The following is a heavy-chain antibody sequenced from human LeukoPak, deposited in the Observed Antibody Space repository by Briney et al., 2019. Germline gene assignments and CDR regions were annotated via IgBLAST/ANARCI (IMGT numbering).Heavy chain of an antibody. V-gene: IGHV4-34*01. CDR2: IDHSGST. Sequence: SETLSLTRTVSGGSISSYYWSWIRQPPGKGLEWIGEIDHSGSTNYNPSLKSRVTISVDTSKNQFSLKLSSVTAADTAVYYCARGRRWVPPDYWGQGTLVTVSS. CDR1: GGSISSYY. CDR3: ARGRRWVPPDY. D-gene: IGHD4-23*01. J-gene: IGHJ4*02.